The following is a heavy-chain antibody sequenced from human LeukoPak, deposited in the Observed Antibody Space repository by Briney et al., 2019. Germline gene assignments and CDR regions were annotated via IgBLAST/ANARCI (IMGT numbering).Heavy chain of an antibody. Sequence: GASLKVSCKASGYTFTSEAINWVRQATGQGRGWMGWMNPERGNREYAQKFPSRVTMTRDTSISTAYLQLTTLRSDDTAVYYCPRGPPPSCSADSCYSVLYLHHWGQGTLVTVSS. CDR1: GYTFTSEA. D-gene: IGHD2-15*01. J-gene: IGHJ1*01. CDR3: PRGPPPSCSADSCYSVLYLHH. V-gene: IGHV1-8*01. CDR2: MNPERGNR.